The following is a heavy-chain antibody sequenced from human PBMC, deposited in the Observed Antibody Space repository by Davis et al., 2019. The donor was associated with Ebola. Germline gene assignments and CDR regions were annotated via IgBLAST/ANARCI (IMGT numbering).Heavy chain of an antibody. V-gene: IGHV3-23*01. CDR1: GFTFSSYA. CDR3: AKDKNYDFWSGYPHDASDI. D-gene: IGHD3-3*01. CDR2: ISGSGGST. J-gene: IGHJ3*02. Sequence: ESLKISCAASGFTFSSYAMSWVRQAPGKGLEWVSAISGSGGSTYYADSVKGRFTISRDNSKNTLYLRMNSLRAEDTAIYYCAKDKNYDFWSGYPHDASDIWGQGTMVTVSS.